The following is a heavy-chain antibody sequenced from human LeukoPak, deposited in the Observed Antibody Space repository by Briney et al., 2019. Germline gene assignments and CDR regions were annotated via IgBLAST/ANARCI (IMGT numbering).Heavy chain of an antibody. J-gene: IGHJ4*02. CDR3: ARGRREYSYGYPTITTFDD. V-gene: IGHV4-34*01. CDR1: GGSFSGYY. CDR2: INHSGST. Sequence: SETLSLTYAVYGGSFSGYYWSWIRQPPGKGLEWIGEINHSGSTKYNPAHKSRVTISVDTSKNQFSLKLSFVTAADTAVYYCARGRREYSYGYPTITTFDDWGQGTLVTVSS. D-gene: IGHD5-18*01.